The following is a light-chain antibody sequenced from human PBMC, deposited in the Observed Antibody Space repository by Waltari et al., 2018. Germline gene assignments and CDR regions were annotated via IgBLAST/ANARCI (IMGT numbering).Light chain of an antibody. CDR3: AAWDDSLSVSYV. CDR1: NSNIGRNP. Sequence: QSVLTQPPSASGTPGQTVTIACSDPNSNIGRNPVFWYQQLPGTAPKLLIYRSNRRPSGVPDRFSGSKSGTSASLAIRGLRSEDEADYYCAAWDDSLSVSYVFGSGTKVTV. J-gene: IGLJ1*01. V-gene: IGLV1-47*01. CDR2: RSN.